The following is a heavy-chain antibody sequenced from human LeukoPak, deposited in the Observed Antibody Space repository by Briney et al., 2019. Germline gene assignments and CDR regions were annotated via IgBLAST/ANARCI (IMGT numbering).Heavy chain of an antibody. D-gene: IGHD6-6*01. J-gene: IGHJ4*02. CDR1: GGTFSSYA. Sequence: ASVKVSCKASGGTFSSYAISRVRQAPGQGLEWMGGIIPIFGTANYAQKFQGRVTITADKSTSTAYMELSSLRSEDTAVYYCARDLSSSYYFDYWGQGTLVTVSS. V-gene: IGHV1-69*06. CDR2: IIPIFGTA. CDR3: ARDLSSSYYFDY.